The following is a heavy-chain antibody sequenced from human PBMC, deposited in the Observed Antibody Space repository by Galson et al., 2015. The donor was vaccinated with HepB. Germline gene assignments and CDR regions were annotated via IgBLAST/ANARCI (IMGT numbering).Heavy chain of an antibody. CDR2: ISYDGSNK. V-gene: IGHV3-30*18. Sequence: SLRLSCAASGFTFSSYGMHWVRQAPGKGLEWVAVISYDGSNKYYADSVKGRFTISRDNSKNTLYLQMNSLRAEDTAVYYCAKGGYCSGGSCYSRGVYYYYGMDVWGQGTTVTVSS. CDR1: GFTFSSYG. J-gene: IGHJ6*02. D-gene: IGHD2-15*01. CDR3: AKGGYCSGGSCYSRGVYYYYGMDV.